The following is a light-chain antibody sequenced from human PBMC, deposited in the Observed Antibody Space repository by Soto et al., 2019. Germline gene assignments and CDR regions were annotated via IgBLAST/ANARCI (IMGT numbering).Light chain of an antibody. Sequence: QSALTQPASVSGSPGQSITISCTGSSSDVGGYDYVSWYQQHPGKPPKLMIYDVSNWPSGVSDRFSGSKSGNTASLTISGLQADDEADYYCSSYTSSSSSWVFGTGTKLTVL. V-gene: IGLV2-14*01. CDR3: SSYTSSSSSWV. CDR2: DVS. J-gene: IGLJ1*01. CDR1: SSDVGGYDY.